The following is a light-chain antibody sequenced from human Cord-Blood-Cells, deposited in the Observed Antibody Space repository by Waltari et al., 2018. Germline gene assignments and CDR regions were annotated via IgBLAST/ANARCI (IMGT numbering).Light chain of an antibody. CDR2: EGS. J-gene: IGLJ3*02. Sequence: QSALTQPASVSGSPGQSITISCTGTSSDVGSYNLVSWYQQHPGKAPKLRIYEGSKRPSGVSNRLSGSQSGNTASLTISGLQAEDEAGYYCCSYAGSSTWVFGGGTKLTVL. V-gene: IGLV2-23*01. CDR3: CSYAGSSTWV. CDR1: SSDVGSYNL.